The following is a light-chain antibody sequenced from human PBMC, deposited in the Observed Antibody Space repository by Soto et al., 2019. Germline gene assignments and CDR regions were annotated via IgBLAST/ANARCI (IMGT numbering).Light chain of an antibody. Sequence: EVVLTQSPGTLSLSPGERATLSCRASQSVSNNYLAWYQQKPGQAPRLLIYGASNRATGIPDRFSGSGSGTDLTLTITTLEPQDVAVSYCQQYSSSDTFGQGTKVDI. CDR2: GAS. CDR3: QQYSSSDT. V-gene: IGKV3-20*01. CDR1: QSVSNNY. J-gene: IGKJ1*01.